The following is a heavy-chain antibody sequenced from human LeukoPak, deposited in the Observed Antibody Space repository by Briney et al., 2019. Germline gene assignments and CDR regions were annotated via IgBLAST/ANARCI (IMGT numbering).Heavy chain of an antibody. CDR2: ISYDGSNK. CDR1: GFTFSSYA. Sequence: PGRSLRLSCAVSGFTFSSYAMQWVRQAPGKGLDWVAVISYDGSNKYYADSVEGRFTISRDNSKNTLYLQMDSLRAEDTAVYSCARGPYCTSPNCYNPAGYWGQGTLVTVSS. CDR3: ARGPYCTSPNCYNPAGY. D-gene: IGHD2-2*02. J-gene: IGHJ4*02. V-gene: IGHV3-30-3*01.